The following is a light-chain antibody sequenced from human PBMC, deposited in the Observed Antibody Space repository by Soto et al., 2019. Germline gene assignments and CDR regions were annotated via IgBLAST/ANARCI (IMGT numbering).Light chain of an antibody. J-gene: IGLJ3*02. CDR1: SSDVGGYKY. V-gene: IGLV2-14*01. CDR3: GSFTTSRIWV. Sequence: QSALTQPASVSGSPGQSITISCTGTSSDVGGYKYVSWYQQYPGKAPKLMMYEVSNRPSGVSNRFSGSKSGNTASLTISGLQVEDEAEYFCGSFTTSRIWVFGGGTKVTVL. CDR2: EVS.